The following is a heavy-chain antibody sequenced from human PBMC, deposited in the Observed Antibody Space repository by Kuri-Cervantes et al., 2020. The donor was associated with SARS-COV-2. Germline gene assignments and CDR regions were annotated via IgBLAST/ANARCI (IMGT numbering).Heavy chain of an antibody. CDR2: ISGSGGST. J-gene: IGHJ3*01. CDR3: ARYDYVWGSLGLDF. Sequence: GESLKISCAASGFTFSRYAMSWVRQAPGKGLEWVSAISGSGGSTYYADSVKGRFTISRDNSKNTLYLQMNSLTPADTAVYHCARYDYVWGSLGLDFWGQGTMVTVSS. V-gene: IGHV3-23*01. D-gene: IGHD3-16*01. CDR1: GFTFSRYA.